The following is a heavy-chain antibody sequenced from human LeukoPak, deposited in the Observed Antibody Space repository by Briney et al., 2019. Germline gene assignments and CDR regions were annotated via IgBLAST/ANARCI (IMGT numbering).Heavy chain of an antibody. CDR2: IYYSGNT. D-gene: IGHD2/OR15-2a*01. Sequence: SETLSLTCTVSGASVSSYYWSWIRQPPGKGLEWIGYIYYSGNTDYNPSLDSRATLSVDTSKNQFSLRLTSVTAADTAVYYCARVRVGGTFYYFDYWGQGTLVTVSS. CDR1: GASVSSYY. J-gene: IGHJ4*02. V-gene: IGHV4-59*02. CDR3: ARVRVGGTFYYFDY.